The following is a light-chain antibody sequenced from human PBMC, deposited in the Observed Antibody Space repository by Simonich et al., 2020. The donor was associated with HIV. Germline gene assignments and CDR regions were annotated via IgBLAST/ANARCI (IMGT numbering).Light chain of an antibody. CDR1: QKNSTL. CDR2: VAS. Sequence: DIQMTQSPSSLSASVGDRVTISCRASQKNSTLLNWYQQKPGKAPKLLISVASSLQRGGPSRFSGSGSGTECTLTIRSLQPEDFATYYCQQSYSSPTFGGGTKVEIK. CDR3: QQSYSSPT. V-gene: IGKV1-39*01. J-gene: IGKJ4*01.